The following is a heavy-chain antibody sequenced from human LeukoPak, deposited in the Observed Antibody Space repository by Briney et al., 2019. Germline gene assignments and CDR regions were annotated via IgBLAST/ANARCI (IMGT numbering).Heavy chain of an antibody. J-gene: IGHJ4*02. V-gene: IGHV3-74*01. D-gene: IGHD6-13*01. CDR3: ARGTAITAGIDY. CDR1: GFTFSNSW. CDR2: INTDGSAA. Sequence: GGSLRLSCAAPGFTFSNSWMHWVRQAPGKGLVWVSHINTDGSAATYGDPAKGRFTVSRDNAKNTLFLQMSSLRVEDTGVYYCARGTAITAGIDYWGQGTLVTVSS.